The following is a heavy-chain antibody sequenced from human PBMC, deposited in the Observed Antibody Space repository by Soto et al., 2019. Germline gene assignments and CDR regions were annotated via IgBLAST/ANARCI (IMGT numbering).Heavy chain of an antibody. V-gene: IGHV3-30-3*01. CDR2: ISYDGSNK. Sequence: QVQLVESGGGVVQPGRSLRLSCAASGFTFSSYAMHWVRQAPGKGLEWVAVISYDGSNKYYADSVKGRFTISRDNSKNTLYLEMNSLRAEDTAVYYCARGGYDFWGGYVYWGQGTLVTVSS. CDR1: GFTFSSYA. CDR3: ARGGYDFWGGYVY. J-gene: IGHJ4*02. D-gene: IGHD3-3*01.